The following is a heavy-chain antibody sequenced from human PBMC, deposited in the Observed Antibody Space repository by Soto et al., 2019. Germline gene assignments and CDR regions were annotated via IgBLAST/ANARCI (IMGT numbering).Heavy chain of an antibody. CDR2: VDYSGST. Sequence: SQTLSLPCILSAGSTSSGDYYWSWIRQPPGKGLDWIGYVDYSGSTYYNPSLKSRVTISVDTSKNQFSLKLSSVTAADTAVYYCAREDRYLWFFPWGRGTMVTVSS. D-gene: IGHD3-10*01. J-gene: IGHJ5*02. V-gene: IGHV4-30-4*01. CDR1: AGSTSSGDYY. CDR3: AREDRYLWFFP.